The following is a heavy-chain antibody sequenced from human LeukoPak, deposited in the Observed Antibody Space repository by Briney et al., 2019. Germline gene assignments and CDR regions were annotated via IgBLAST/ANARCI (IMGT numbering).Heavy chain of an antibody. CDR3: ARDPSEGYGY. CDR1: GYSISSGYY. J-gene: IGHJ4*02. V-gene: IGHV4-38-2*02. CDR2: IYHSGST. D-gene: IGHD5-18*01. Sequence: PSETLSLTCTVSGYSISSGYYWGWIRQPPGKGLEWIGSIYHSGSTYYNPSLKSRVTISVDTSKNQFSLKLSSVTAADTAVYYCARDPSEGYGYWGQGTLVTVSS.